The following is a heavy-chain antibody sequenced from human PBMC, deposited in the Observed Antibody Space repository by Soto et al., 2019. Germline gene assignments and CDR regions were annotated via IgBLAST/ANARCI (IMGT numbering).Heavy chain of an antibody. CDR3: ARVRVVIGFWFDP. D-gene: IGHD3-22*01. J-gene: IGHJ5*02. V-gene: IGHV4-4*02. CDR2: IYHSGST. Sequence: SETLSLTCAVSGGSISSSNWWCWVRQPPGKGLEWIGEIYHSGSTNYNPSLKSRVTISVDKSKNHFSLKLSSVTAADTAVYYCARVRVVIGFWFDPWGQGTLVTVSS. CDR1: GGSISSSNW.